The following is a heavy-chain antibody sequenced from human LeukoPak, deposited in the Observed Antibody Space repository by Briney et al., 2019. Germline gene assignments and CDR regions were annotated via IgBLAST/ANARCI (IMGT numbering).Heavy chain of an antibody. CDR3: ARDSSGQGDY. J-gene: IGHJ4*02. Sequence: ASVKVSCKASGYTFTSYAIHWVRQAPGQRLEWMGWISAGNGNTKYSQNFQGRVTFISNTSATTAFMELSSLRSEDAAVYYCARDSSGQGDYWGQGTLVTVSS. V-gene: IGHV1-3*01. D-gene: IGHD3-22*01. CDR1: GYTFTSYA. CDR2: ISAGNGNT.